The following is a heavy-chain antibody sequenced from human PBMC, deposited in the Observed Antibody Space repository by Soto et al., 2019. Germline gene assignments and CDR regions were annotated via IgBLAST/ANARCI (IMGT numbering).Heavy chain of an antibody. Sequence: GRSLRLSCAACGFTFSNYAMSWVRQAPGKGLEWVSAISGTYDSTYYAVDVKGRFTISRDDYKNKLYLQMNSLRAEDTAVYFCAKAEWLHHHFDYCGHGNLVTVPQ. J-gene: IGHJ4*01. CDR3: AKAEWLHHHFDY. D-gene: IGHD3-3*01. CDR2: ISGTYDST. V-gene: IGHV3-23*01. CDR1: GFTFSNYA.